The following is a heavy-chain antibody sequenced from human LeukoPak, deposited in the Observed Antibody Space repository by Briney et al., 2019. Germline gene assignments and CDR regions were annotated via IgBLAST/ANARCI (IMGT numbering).Heavy chain of an antibody. CDR3: ARTPGIAAAGQ. D-gene: IGHD6-13*01. CDR1: GFTFSSYA. Sequence: PGGSLRLSCAASGFTFSSYAMHWVRQAPGKGLEWVAVISYDGSNKYYADSVKGRFTISRDNSKNTLYLQMNSLRAEDTAVYYCARTPGIAAAGQWGQGTLVTVSS. J-gene: IGHJ4*02. V-gene: IGHV3-30*04. CDR2: ISYDGSNK.